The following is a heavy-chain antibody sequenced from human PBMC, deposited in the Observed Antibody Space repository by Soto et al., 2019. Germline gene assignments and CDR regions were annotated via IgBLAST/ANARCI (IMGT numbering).Heavy chain of an antibody. CDR3: ARATGSNHPFDY. V-gene: IGHV3-74*01. J-gene: IGHJ4*02. CDR1: GFSFSTYW. Sequence: EVQLVESGGGLVQTGGSLRLSCAATGFSFSTYWMHWVRQGPGKGLVWVSRISTDGSSTTYADSVKGRFTISRDNAKNTLYLPMHSLSADDTAVYYCARATGSNHPFDYWGQGTLVTVSS. CDR2: ISTDGSST. D-gene: IGHD2-2*01.